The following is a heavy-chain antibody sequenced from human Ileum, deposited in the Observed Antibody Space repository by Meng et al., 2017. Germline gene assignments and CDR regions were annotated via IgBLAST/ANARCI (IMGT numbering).Heavy chain of an antibody. J-gene: IGHJ4*02. Sequence: QVQLQESGPGLVKPSQTLSLPCSLPGGSFSSDNYYWTWTRQTPGKGLEWIGLTYYNGSPFYNPSLRSRVTISVDTSKDQFSLKLTSVTAADTAVYYCARERRHYYGSGSFDYWGQGILVTVSS. D-gene: IGHD3-10*01. V-gene: IGHV4-30-4*01. CDR2: TYYNGSP. CDR3: ARERRHYYGSGSFDY. CDR1: GGSFSSDNYY.